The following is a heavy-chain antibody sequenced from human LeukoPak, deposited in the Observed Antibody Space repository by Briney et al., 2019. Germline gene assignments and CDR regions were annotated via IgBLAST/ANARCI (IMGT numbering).Heavy chain of an antibody. CDR1: GFTFINYA. V-gene: IGHV3-64*01. Sequence: GGSLRLSCAASGFTFINYAMHWVRQAPGKGLEYVSAISSNGGSTYYANSVKGRFTISRDNSKNTLYLQMGSLRAGDMAVYYCARDRWGCTSTSCYDSGYWGQGTLVTVSS. J-gene: IGHJ4*02. D-gene: IGHD2-2*01. CDR2: ISSNGGST. CDR3: ARDRWGCTSTSCYDSGY.